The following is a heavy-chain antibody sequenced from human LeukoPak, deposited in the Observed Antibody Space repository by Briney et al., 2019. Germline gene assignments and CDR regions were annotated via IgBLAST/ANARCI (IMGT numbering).Heavy chain of an antibody. CDR2: ISSSSNTI. J-gene: IGHJ4*02. Sequence: GGSLRLSCAASGFTFSSYAMRWVRQAPGKGLEWVSYISSSSNTIYYADSVKGRFTISRDNAKNSLYLQMNSLRAEDTAVYYCARDGFWLPEPKGSDYWGQGTLVTVSS. V-gene: IGHV3-48*01. D-gene: IGHD1-14*01. CDR3: ARDGFWLPEPKGSDY. CDR1: GFTFSSYA.